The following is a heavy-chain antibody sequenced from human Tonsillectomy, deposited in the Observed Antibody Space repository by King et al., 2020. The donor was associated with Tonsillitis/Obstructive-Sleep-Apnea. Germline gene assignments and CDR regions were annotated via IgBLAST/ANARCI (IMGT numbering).Heavy chain of an antibody. V-gene: IGHV3-30*04. D-gene: IGHD3-3*01. Sequence: VQLVESGGGVVQPGRSLRLSCAASGFTFSNYAMHWVRQAPGKGLEWVAVISYDGSKKYYADSVKGRFTISRDNSKNTLYLQMNSLRPEDTAVYYCARKALYQYYDFWSGPRVRYYFDYWGQGTLVTVSS. J-gene: IGHJ4*02. CDR2: ISYDGSKK. CDR3: ARKALYQYYDFWSGPRVRYYFDY. CDR1: GFTFSNYA.